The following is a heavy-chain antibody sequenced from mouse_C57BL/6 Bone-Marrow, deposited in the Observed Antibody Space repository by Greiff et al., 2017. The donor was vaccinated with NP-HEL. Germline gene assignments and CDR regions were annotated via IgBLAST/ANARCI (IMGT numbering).Heavy chain of an antibody. CDR1: GYTFTSYW. CDR3: ARCGYAPYYAMDY. J-gene: IGHJ4*01. V-gene: IGHV1-53*01. CDR2: INPSNGGT. D-gene: IGHD2-14*01. Sequence: QVHVKQPGTELVKPGASVKLSCKASGYTFTSYWMHWVKQRPGQGLEWIGNINPSNGGTNYNEKFKSKATLTVDKSYSTAYMHLSTLTSEDSAVDYCARCGYAPYYAMDYWGQGTSVTVSS.